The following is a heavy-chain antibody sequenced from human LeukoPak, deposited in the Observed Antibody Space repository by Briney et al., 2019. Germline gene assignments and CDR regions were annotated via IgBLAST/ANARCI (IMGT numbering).Heavy chain of an antibody. V-gene: IGHV4-34*01. Sequence: SETLSLTCAVYGGSFSGYYWSWIRQPPGKGLEWIGEINHSGSTNYNPSLKSRVTISVDTSKNQFSLKLSSVTAADTAAYYCARGLDAVAGTPFDYWGQGTLVTVSS. J-gene: IGHJ4*02. D-gene: IGHD6-19*01. CDR3: ARGLDAVAGTPFDY. CDR2: INHSGST. CDR1: GGSFSGYY.